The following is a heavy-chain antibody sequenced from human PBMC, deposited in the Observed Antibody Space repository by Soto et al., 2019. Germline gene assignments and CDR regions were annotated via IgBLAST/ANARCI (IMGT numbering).Heavy chain of an antibody. D-gene: IGHD3-3*01. CDR2: FDPEDGNT. Sequence: GASVKVSCKVSGYTLTELSMHWVRQAPGKGLEWMGGFDPEDGNTNYAQKLQGRVTMTTDTSTSTAYMELRSLRSDDTAVYYCARDQESYTIFGVVTNTPYYYYGMDVWGQGTTVTVSS. J-gene: IGHJ6*02. V-gene: IGHV1-24*01. CDR1: GYTLTELS. CDR3: ARDQESYTIFGVVTNTPYYYYGMDV.